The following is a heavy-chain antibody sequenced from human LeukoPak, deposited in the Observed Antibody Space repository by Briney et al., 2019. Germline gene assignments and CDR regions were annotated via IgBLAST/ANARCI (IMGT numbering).Heavy chain of an antibody. CDR3: AGGIAAAGTDY. CDR1: GGTFSSYA. J-gene: IGHJ4*02. CDR2: IISIFGTA. Sequence: ASVKVSCKASGGTFSSYAISWVRQAPGRGLEWMGRIISIFGTANYAQKFQGRVTITTDESTSTAYMELSSLRSEDTAVYYCAGGIAAAGTDYWGQGTLVTVSS. V-gene: IGHV1-69*05. D-gene: IGHD6-13*01.